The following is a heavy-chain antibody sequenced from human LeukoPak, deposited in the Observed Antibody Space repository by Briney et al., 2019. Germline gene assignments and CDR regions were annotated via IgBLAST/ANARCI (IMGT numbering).Heavy chain of an antibody. CDR2: INPNSGGT. J-gene: IGHJ4*02. CDR1: GYTFTGYY. V-gene: IGHV1-2*02. D-gene: IGHD5-18*01. CDR3: ARSNSYGYLVY. Sequence: ASVKVSCKASGYTFTGYYMHWVRQAPGQGLEWMGWINPNSGGTNYAQKFQGRVTMTRDTSISTAYMELSSLRSEDTAVYYCARSNSYGYLVYWGQGTLVTVSS.